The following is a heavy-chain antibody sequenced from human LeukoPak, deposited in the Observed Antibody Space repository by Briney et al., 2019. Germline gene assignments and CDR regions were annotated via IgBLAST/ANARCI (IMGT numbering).Heavy chain of an antibody. J-gene: IGHJ5*02. CDR1: GYTFTGYY. Sequence: ASVKVSCKASGYTFTGYYMHWVRQAPGQGLEWMGRINPNSGGTNYAQKFQGRVTMTRDTSISTAYMELSRLRSEDTAVYYCARDCGDYVWGSYPISWGQGTLVTVSS. D-gene: IGHD3-16*02. CDR2: INPNSGGT. V-gene: IGHV1-2*06. CDR3: ARDCGDYVWGSYPIS.